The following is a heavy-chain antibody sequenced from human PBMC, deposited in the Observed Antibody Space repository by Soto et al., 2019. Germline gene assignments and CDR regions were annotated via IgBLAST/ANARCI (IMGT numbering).Heavy chain of an antibody. CDR2: ISYDGSNK. V-gene: IGHV3-30*18. CDR3: AKERYGQLYLEDYGMDV. J-gene: IGHJ6*02. Sequence: QVQLVESGGGVVQPGTSLRLSCVASGFTFSSYGIHWVRQAPGRGLEWVAVISYDGSNKYYADSVKGRFTISRDNFKNTLYLQMNSLRAEDTAVYSCAKERYGQLYLEDYGMDVWGQGTTVTVSS. D-gene: IGHD3-16*01. CDR1: GFTFSSYG.